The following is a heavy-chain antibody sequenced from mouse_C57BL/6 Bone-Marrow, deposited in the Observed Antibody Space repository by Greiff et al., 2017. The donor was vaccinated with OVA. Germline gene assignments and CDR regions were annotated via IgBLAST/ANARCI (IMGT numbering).Heavy chain of an antibody. CDR2: ISDGGSYT. D-gene: IGHD1-1*01. J-gene: IGHJ2*01. Sequence: EVQLVESGGGLVKPGGSLKLSCAASGFTFSSYAMSWVRQTPEKRLEWVATISDGGSYTYYPDNVKGRFTISRDNAKNNLYLQMSHLKSEDTAMYYCAREGITTVVENYFDYWGQGTTLTVSS. CDR1: GFTFSSYA. V-gene: IGHV5-4*01. CDR3: AREGITTVVENYFDY.